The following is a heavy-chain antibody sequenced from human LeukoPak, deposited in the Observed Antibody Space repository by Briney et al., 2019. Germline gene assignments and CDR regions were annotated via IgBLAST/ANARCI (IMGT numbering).Heavy chain of an antibody. V-gene: IGHV4-59*01. CDR2: TSYSGSGDT. Sequence: PGGSLRLSCAASGFTFSSYEMNWVRQAPGKGLEWIGYTSYSGSGDTNYNPSLQSRVTFSIDTSRNQFSLNLNSVTAADTAVYYCARSYDSSGYYYGFESWGQGTLVTVSS. D-gene: IGHD3-22*01. CDR1: GFTFSSYE. CDR3: ARSYDSSGYYYGFES. J-gene: IGHJ4*02.